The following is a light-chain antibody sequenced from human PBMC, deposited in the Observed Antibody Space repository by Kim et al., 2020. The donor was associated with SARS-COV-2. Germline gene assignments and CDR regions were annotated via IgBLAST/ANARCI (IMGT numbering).Light chain of an antibody. CDR2: GAS. CDR3: QQANSFPWT. CDR1: QDITNC. J-gene: IGKJ1*01. V-gene: IGKV1-12*01. Sequence: GDRVTVTCRASQDITNCLAWYQQMPGKAPKLLIYGASNLQSGVPSRFSGSGSGTDFTLTISSLQPEDFATYYCQQANSFPWTFGQGTKVDIK.